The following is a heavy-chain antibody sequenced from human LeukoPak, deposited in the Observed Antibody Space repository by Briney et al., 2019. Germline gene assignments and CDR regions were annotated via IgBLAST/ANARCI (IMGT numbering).Heavy chain of an antibody. CDR3: TTGSHRDSTGYRFDY. J-gene: IGHJ4*02. D-gene: IGHD3-22*01. CDR1: GLTFGDYA. V-gene: IGHV3-49*04. CDR2: VRGKATGGTT. Sequence: GGSLRLSCTTSGLTFGDYAMSWVRQAPGKGLEWVGFVRGKATGGTTEYAASVKGRFTISRDDSKSIAYLQMDSLKTEDTAVYYCTTGSHRDSTGYRFDYWGQGTLVTVSS.